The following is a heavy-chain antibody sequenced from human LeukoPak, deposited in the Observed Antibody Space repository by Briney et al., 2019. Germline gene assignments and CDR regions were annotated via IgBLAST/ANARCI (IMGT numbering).Heavy chain of an antibody. CDR3: ARDTARTTTAGGPDY. J-gene: IGHJ4*02. CDR2: VSGYNDDT. CDR1: RYTFASYG. V-gene: IGHV1-18*01. D-gene: IGHD6-13*01. Sequence: GSSVKGSCKGSRYTFASYGIYWVRQAPGEGREWMGGVSGYNDDTYYAQNLQGRVTMTTDASTSTAYMELRSLTSDDTALYYCARDTARTTTAGGPDYWGQGTLVTVSS.